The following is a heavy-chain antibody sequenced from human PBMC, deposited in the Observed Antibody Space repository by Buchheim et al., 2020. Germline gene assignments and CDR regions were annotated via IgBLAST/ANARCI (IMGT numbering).Heavy chain of an antibody. D-gene: IGHD2-21*02. Sequence: QVQLVESGGGVVQPGRSLRLSCAASGFTFSSYGMHWVRQAPGKGLEWVAVIWYDGSNKYYADSVKCRFTISRDNSQNTLYLQMNSLRAEDTAVYYCARDYCGGDCYYDYWGQGTL. CDR1: GFTFSSYG. CDR2: IWYDGSNK. V-gene: IGHV3-33*01. CDR3: ARDYCGGDCYYDY. J-gene: IGHJ4*02.